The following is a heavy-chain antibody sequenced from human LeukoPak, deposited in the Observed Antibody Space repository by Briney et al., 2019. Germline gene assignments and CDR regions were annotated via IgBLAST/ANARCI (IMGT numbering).Heavy chain of an antibody. CDR2: ISAYNGNT. D-gene: IGHD3-9*01. CDR3: ARDYLRYFGGGDAFDI. V-gene: IGHV1-18*01. CDR1: GYTFTSYG. Sequence: REASVKVSCKASGYTFTSYGISWVRQAPGQGLEWMGWISAYNGNTNYAQKLQGRVTMSTDTSTSTAYMELRSLRSDDTAVYYCARDYLRYFGGGDAFDIWGQGTMVTVSS. J-gene: IGHJ3*02.